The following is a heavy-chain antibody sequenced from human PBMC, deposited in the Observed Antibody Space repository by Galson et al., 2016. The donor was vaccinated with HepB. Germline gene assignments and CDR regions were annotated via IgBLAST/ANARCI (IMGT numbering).Heavy chain of an antibody. Sequence: SVKVSCKASGYTFTSDYIHWVRQAPGQGLEWMGMINPSGGSTSYAQKFQGRVSMTRDTSTSTVYMEMNSLRSEDTAVYFCARGWGGLGEAYYWFDYWGQGTLVTVSS. D-gene: IGHD1-26*01. CDR2: INPSGGST. CDR3: ARGWGGLGEAYYWFDY. J-gene: IGHJ4*02. CDR1: GYTFTSDY. V-gene: IGHV1-46*01.